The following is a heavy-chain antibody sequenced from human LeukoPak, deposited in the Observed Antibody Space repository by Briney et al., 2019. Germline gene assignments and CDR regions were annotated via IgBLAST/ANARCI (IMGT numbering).Heavy chain of an antibody. V-gene: IGHV3-9*01. J-gene: IGHJ6*02. D-gene: IGHD6-13*01. CDR2: ISWNSGSI. CDR1: GFTFDDYA. Sequence: PGGSLRLSCAASGFTFDDYAMHWVRQAPGKGLEWVSGISWNSGSIGYADSVKGRFTISRDNAKNSLYLQMNSLRAEDTALYYCAKGLSSWYDGMDVWGQGTTVTVSS. CDR3: AKGLSSWYDGMDV.